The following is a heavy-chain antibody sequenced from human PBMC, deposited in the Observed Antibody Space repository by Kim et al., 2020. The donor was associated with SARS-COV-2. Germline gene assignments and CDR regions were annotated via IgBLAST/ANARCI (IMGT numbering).Heavy chain of an antibody. D-gene: IGHD3-10*01. CDR1: GFTFSSYD. Sequence: GGSLRLSCAASGFTFSSYDMHWVRQATGKGLEWVSAIGTAGDTYYPGSVKGRFTISRENAKNSLYLQMNSLRAGDTAVYYCARAHFPYYYGSGSYPGLGVWGQGTTVTVSS. J-gene: IGHJ6*02. V-gene: IGHV3-13*04. CDR2: IGTAGDT. CDR3: ARAHFPYYYGSGSYPGLGV.